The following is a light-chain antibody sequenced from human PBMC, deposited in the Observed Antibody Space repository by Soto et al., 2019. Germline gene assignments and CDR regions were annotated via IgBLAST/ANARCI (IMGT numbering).Light chain of an antibody. CDR3: QQYNSYSFT. J-gene: IGKJ3*01. V-gene: IGKV1-5*01. Sequence: DIQMTQSPSTLSASVGDRVTITCRASQSISSWLAWYQQKPGKAPKLLIYDASSLESGVPSRFSGNGSGTEFTLTISSLQPDDFATYHCQQYNSYSFTFGPGTKVDIK. CDR1: QSISSW. CDR2: DAS.